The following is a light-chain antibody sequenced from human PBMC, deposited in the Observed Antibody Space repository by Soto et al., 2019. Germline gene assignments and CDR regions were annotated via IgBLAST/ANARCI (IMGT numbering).Light chain of an antibody. V-gene: IGKV3-20*01. Sequence: EIVLTQSPGTLSLSPGERATLSCRASQRVSSSDLAWYQQKPGQAPRLLIYDASNRDTGIPDRFSGSGSGTDFTLTISRLEPEDFAVYYCQQYGSSPFTFGPGTKVDIK. CDR3: QQYGSSPFT. CDR1: QRVSSSD. J-gene: IGKJ3*01. CDR2: DAS.